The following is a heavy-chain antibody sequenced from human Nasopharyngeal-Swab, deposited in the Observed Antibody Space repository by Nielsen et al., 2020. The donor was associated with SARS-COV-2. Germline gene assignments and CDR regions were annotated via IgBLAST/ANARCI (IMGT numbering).Heavy chain of an antibody. CDR1: GFTFSSYS. D-gene: IGHD3-3*01. CDR2: IKQDGSEK. V-gene: IGHV3-7*05. Sequence: GESLKISCAASGFTFSSYSMNWVRQAPGKGLEWVANIKQDGSEKYYVDSVKGRFTISRDNAKNSLYLQMNSLRAEDTAVYYCARGGFGVVITGATSLVDYWGQGTLVTVSS. CDR3: ARGGFGVVITGATSLVDY. J-gene: IGHJ4*02.